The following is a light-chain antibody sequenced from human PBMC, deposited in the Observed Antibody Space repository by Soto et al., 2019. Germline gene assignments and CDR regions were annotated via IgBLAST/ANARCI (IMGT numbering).Light chain of an antibody. CDR1: QSVSSSY. V-gene: IGKV3-20*01. CDR3: QQYGSSPWT. J-gene: IGKJ1*01. CDR2: GAS. Sequence: EIVLTQSPGTLSLSAGERATLSCRASQSVSSSYLAWYQQKPGQAPRLLFYGASSRATGIPDRFSGSGSGTDFTLTISRLEPEDFAVYYCQQYGSSPWTFGQGTKVDI.